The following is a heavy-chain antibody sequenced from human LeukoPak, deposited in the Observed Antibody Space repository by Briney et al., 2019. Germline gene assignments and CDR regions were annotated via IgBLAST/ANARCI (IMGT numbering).Heavy chain of an antibody. V-gene: IGHV3-48*01. Sequence: GGSLRLSCAASGFTFSTYSMNWVRQAPGKGLDWVSYISSSSSTIYYADSVKGRFTICTDNAKNSLYLQMNSLRAEDTAVSYCARDLRDYGATRFDYWGQGTLVTVSS. CDR3: ARDLRDYGATRFDY. CDR2: ISSSSSTI. CDR1: GFTFSTYS. D-gene: IGHD4/OR15-4a*01. J-gene: IGHJ4*02.